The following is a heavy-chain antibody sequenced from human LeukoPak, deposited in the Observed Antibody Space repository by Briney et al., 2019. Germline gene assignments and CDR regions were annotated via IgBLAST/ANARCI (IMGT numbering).Heavy chain of an antibody. V-gene: IGHV3-48*03. CDR2: ISSSGSTI. Sequence: GGSLRLSCAASGFTFSSYEMNWVRQAPGKGLEWVSYISSSGSTIYYADSVKGRFTISRDNAKNSLYLQMNSLRVEDTAVYYCAGINDYGDPTGAFDIWGQGTMVTVSS. CDR3: AGINDYGDPTGAFDI. J-gene: IGHJ3*02. D-gene: IGHD4-17*01. CDR1: GFTFSSYE.